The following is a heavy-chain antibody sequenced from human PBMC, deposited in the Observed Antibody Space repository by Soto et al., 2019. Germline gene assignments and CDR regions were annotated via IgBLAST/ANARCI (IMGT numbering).Heavy chain of an antibody. CDR2: TWYDGSNK. D-gene: IGHD6-19*01. Sequence: QVQLVESGGGVVQPGRSLRLSCAASGFTFSSYGMHWVRQAPGKGLEWVAVTWYDGSNKYYADSVKGRLTISRDNSKNTLYLQMNSLGAEDTAVYYCARDQRISVAEVVWYFDLWGRGTLVTVSS. V-gene: IGHV3-33*01. CDR1: GFTFSSYG. CDR3: ARDQRISVAEVVWYFDL. J-gene: IGHJ2*01.